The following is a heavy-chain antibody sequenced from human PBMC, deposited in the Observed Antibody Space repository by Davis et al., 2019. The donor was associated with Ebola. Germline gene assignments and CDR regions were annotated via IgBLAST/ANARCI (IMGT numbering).Heavy chain of an antibody. CDR3: TTEPIGYCSSASCYSRLDY. J-gene: IGHJ4*02. CDR1: GFTFSAHT. Sequence: GESLKISCSASGFTFSAHTMHWVRQASGKGLEWVGRIRSKANSYATAYAASVKGRFTISRDDSKNTLYLQMNSLKTEDTAVYYCTTEPIGYCSSASCYSRLDYWGQGTLVTVSS. D-gene: IGHD2-2*01. CDR2: IRSKANSYAT. V-gene: IGHV3-73*01.